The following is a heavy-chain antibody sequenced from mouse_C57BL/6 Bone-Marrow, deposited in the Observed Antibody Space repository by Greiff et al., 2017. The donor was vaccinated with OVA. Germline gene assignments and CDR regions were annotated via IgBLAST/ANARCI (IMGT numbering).Heavy chain of an antibody. J-gene: IGHJ3*01. CDR1: GYTFTDYY. D-gene: IGHD3-1*01. V-gene: IGHV1-76*01. CDR3: AGRAWFAY. Sequence: VQLQQSGAELVRPGASVKLSCKASGYTFTDYYINWVKQRPGQGLEWIARIYPGSGNTYYNEKFKGKATLTAEKSSSTAYMQLSSLTSEDSAVYFCAGRAWFAYWGQGTLVTVSA. CDR2: IYPGSGNT.